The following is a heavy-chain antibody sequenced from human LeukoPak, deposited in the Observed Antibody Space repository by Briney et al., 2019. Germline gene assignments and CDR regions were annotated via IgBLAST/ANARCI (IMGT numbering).Heavy chain of an antibody. V-gene: IGHV3-7*01. Sequence: PGGSLRLSCAASGFPFSNYWMSWVRQAPGKGLEWVANMKEDGGEINYVDSVKGRFTISRDNAKNSLYLQMNSLRAEDTAVYYCARTLVGATSPFDCWGQGTLVTVSS. CDR3: ARTLVGATSPFDC. D-gene: IGHD1-26*01. CDR1: GFPFSNYW. J-gene: IGHJ4*02. CDR2: MKEDGGEI.